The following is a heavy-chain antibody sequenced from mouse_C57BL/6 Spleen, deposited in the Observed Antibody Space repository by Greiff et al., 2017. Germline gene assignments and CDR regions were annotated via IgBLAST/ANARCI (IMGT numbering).Heavy chain of an antibody. J-gene: IGHJ1*03. V-gene: IGHV2-6-1*01. CDR1: GFSLTSYG. Sequence: VKLMESGPGLVAPSQSLSITCTVSGFSLTSYGVHWVRQPPGKGLEWLVVILSDGSTTYNSALKSRLSISKDNSKSQVFLKMNSLQTDDTAMYYCARHYYYGSSYWYFDVWGTGTTVTVSS. CDR2: ILSDGST. D-gene: IGHD1-1*01. CDR3: ARHYYYGSSYWYFDV.